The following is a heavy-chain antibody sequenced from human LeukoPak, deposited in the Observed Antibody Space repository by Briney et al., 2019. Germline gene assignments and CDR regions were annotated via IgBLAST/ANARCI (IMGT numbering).Heavy chain of an antibody. V-gene: IGHV4-38-2*01. CDR1: GYSISSGYY. CDR2: IYHSGST. Sequence: SETLSLTCAVSGYSISSGYYWGWIRQPPGKGLEWIGSIYHSGSTYYNPSLKSRVTISVDTSKNQFSLKLSSVTAADTAVYYCADGADIWTGYYFDYWGQGTLVTVSS. D-gene: IGHD3-9*01. CDR3: ADGADIWTGYYFDY. J-gene: IGHJ4*02.